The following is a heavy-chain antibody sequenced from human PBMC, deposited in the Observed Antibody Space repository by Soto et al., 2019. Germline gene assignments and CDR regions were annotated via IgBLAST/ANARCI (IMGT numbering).Heavy chain of an antibody. CDR1: GGSITSNC. D-gene: IGHD2-21*01. CDR2: IFHTGSA. V-gene: IGHV4-4*02. J-gene: IGHJ4*02. Sequence: QVQLQESGPGLMKPSGTLSLTCAVSGGSITSNCGSWVRQPPGKGLEWIAEIFHTGSANYNPSLMGRLTISMDKSRNHLSLNLNSVTAADTAVYYCARHIAVSGTRGFDHWGQGTLVTVSS. CDR3: ARHIAVSGTRGFDH.